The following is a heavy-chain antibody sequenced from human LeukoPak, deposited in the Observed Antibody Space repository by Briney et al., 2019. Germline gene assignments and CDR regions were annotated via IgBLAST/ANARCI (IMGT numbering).Heavy chain of an antibody. CDR1: GFTVSSNY. D-gene: IGHD3-16*02. CDR3: ARDRLGGVIVD. CDR2: IYSGGST. Sequence: PGGSLRLSCAASGFTVSSNYMSWLRQAPGKGLEWVSVIYSGGSTYYADSVKGRFTISRDNSKNTLYLQMNSLRAEDTAVYYCARDRLGGVIVDWGQGTLVTVSS. J-gene: IGHJ4*02. V-gene: IGHV3-53*01.